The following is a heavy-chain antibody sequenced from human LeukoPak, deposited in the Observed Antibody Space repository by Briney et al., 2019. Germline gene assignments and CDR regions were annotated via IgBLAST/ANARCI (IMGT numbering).Heavy chain of an antibody. V-gene: IGHV4-59*12. J-gene: IGHJ4*02. D-gene: IGHD3-10*01. CDR3: ARGPERLLWFGEPPGGEYYFDY. CDR2: IYYSGNT. CDR1: GGSIRSYY. Sequence: SETLSLTCAVSGGSIRSYYWSWIRQPPGKELEWIGYIYYSGNTNYDPSLGSRVTISVDTSKNQFSLKLSSVTAADTAVYYCARGPERLLWFGEPPGGEYYFDYWGQGTLVTVSS.